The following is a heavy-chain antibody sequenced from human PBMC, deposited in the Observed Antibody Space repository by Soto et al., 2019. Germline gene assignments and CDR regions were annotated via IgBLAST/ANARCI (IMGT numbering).Heavy chain of an antibody. D-gene: IGHD3-10*01. Sequence: QVQLVESGGGVVQPGRSLRLSCAASGFAFSSYGMHWVRQAPGKGLEWVAVISYDGNNKYNSDSVKGRFTVSRDNSKNTLDLQMNSLRAEDTAIYYCAKDRGFRGGIMDYWGQGTLVTVSS. CDR2: ISYDGNNK. CDR3: AKDRGFRGGIMDY. V-gene: IGHV3-30*18. CDR1: GFAFSSYG. J-gene: IGHJ4*02.